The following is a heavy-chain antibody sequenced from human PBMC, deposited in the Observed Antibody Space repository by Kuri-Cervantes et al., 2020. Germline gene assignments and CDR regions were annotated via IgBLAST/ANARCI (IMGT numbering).Heavy chain of an antibody. CDR2: RYHSGIA. Sequence: QTLSLTCAVSGYSISSGYYWGWIRQSPGKGLEWIGSRYHSGIAFYNPSLKSRVIISVDTSKSQFSLNLTSVTGADTAFYYCARQTLPTGTQHFDSWGQGTLVTVSS. CDR3: ARQTLPTGTQHFDS. J-gene: IGHJ4*02. D-gene: IGHD3-10*01. V-gene: IGHV4-38-2*01. CDR1: GYSISSGYY.